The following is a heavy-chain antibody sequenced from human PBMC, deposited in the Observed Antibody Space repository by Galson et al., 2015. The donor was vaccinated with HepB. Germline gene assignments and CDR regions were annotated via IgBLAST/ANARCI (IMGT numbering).Heavy chain of an antibody. CDR1: GFTFSSYG. V-gene: IGHV3-30*18. CDR3: AKDDVPARRYYYYYMAV. Sequence: SLRLSCAASGFTFSSYGMHWVRQAPGKGLEWVAVISYDGSNKYYADSVKGRFTISRDNSKNTLYLQMNGLRAEDTAVYYCAKDDVPARRYYYYYMAVWGKGTTVTVSS. J-gene: IGHJ6*03. D-gene: IGHD6-6*01. CDR2: ISYDGSNK.